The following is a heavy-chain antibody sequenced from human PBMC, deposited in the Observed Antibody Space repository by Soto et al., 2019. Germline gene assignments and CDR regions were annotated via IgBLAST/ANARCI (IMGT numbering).Heavy chain of an antibody. J-gene: IGHJ3*02. CDR3: ARGVRYLDAFDI. CDR1: GGSFSGYY. CDR2: INHSGST. D-gene: IGHD3-10*01. V-gene: IGHV4-34*01. Sequence: QVQLQQWGAGLLKPSETLSLTCAVYGGSFSGYYWSWIRQPPGKGLEWIGEINHSGSTNYNPSLKSRVTISVDTSKNLFSLKLSFVTAADTAVYYCARGVRYLDAFDIWGQGTMVTVSS.